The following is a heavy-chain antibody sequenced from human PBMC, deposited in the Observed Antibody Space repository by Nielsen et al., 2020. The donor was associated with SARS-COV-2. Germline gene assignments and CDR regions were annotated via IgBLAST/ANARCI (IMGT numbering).Heavy chain of an antibody. D-gene: IGHD2-15*01. CDR2: SSGPGNTI. J-gene: IGHJ4*02. CDR1: GFTFSSYS. Sequence: GGSLRLSCAASGFTFSSYSMNWVRQAPGKGMEWVSYSSGPGNTIFYADSVAGRFTISRDNSKNSLSLQMDGLRADDTAVYYCARIRGAALDWWGQGTLVTVSS. CDR3: ARIRGAALDW. V-gene: IGHV3-48*04.